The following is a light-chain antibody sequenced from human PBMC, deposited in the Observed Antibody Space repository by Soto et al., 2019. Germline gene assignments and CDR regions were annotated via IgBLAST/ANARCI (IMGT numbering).Light chain of an antibody. V-gene: IGKV1-5*03. CDR2: KAS. J-gene: IGKJ2*01. Sequence: DIQMTQSPSTLSASVGDRLTITCPASQSFSSRLAWYQQKSGKAPKLLIYKASSLESGVPSRFSGSGSGTEFTLSISSLQPDDFATYYCQQYLLYPFTFGQGTKLEIK. CDR3: QQYLLYPFT. CDR1: QSFSSR.